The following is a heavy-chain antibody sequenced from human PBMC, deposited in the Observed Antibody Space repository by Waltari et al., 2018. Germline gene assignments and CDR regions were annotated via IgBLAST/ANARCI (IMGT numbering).Heavy chain of an antibody. CDR1: GYIFTDYS. J-gene: IGHJ4*02. Sequence: QEQLVQSGTEVKKPGASVKVSCKASGYIFTDYSTHWVRQAPGQGREWMGWNNPKSVRTKYAQKCQGRVTMTRDRSTNTAYMELDRLTSDDTAVYYWARWSWCLPFDSWGQGTLVAVSS. V-gene: IGHV1-2*02. D-gene: IGHD2-8*02. CDR3: ARWSWCLPFDS. CDR2: NNPKSVRT.